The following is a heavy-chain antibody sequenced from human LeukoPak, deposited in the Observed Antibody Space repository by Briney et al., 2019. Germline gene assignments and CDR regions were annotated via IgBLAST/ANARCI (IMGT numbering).Heavy chain of an antibody. CDR3: ARDFHYDFWSGYYAFDI. CDR1: GYTFTSYD. Sequence: ASVKVSCKASGYTFTSYDINWVRQATGQGLEWMGWINPNSGGTNYAQKFQGRVTMTRDTSISTAYMELSRLRSDDTAVYYCARDFHYDFWSGYYAFDIWGQGTMVTVSS. V-gene: IGHV1-2*02. J-gene: IGHJ3*02. CDR2: INPNSGGT. D-gene: IGHD3-3*01.